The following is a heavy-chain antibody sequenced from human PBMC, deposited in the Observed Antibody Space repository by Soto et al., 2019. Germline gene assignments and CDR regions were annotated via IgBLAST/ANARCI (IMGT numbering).Heavy chain of an antibody. D-gene: IGHD3-10*01. CDR3: AGGYWRFGESYYFDY. Sequence: PRGSLLVACAASVFTVSIGYMSWVRQAPGMGLELVSVILRGGDTYYADSVKGRFTVSRDNSQNTVYLQMNSLRGEDTATYYCAGGYWRFGESYYFDYWGQGSLVTVSS. V-gene: IGHV3-53*01. J-gene: IGHJ4*02. CDR2: ILRGGDT. CDR1: VFTVSIGY.